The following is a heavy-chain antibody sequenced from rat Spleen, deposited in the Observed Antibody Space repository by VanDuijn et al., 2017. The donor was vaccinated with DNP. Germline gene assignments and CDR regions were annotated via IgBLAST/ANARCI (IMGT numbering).Heavy chain of an antibody. CDR3: ARSLATVAPTGAMDA. D-gene: IGHD1-3*01. Sequence: QVQLKESGPGLVQPSETLSLTCTVSGFPLTSYGVSWVRQSPGKGLEWMGRVQSGGNTDYSSGLRSRLSISRDTSKSQVFLKMNSVQTEDTAMYFCARSLATVAPTGAMDAWGQGTSVTVSS. V-gene: IGHV2-1*01. CDR1: GFPLTSYG. J-gene: IGHJ4*01. CDR2: VQSGGNT.